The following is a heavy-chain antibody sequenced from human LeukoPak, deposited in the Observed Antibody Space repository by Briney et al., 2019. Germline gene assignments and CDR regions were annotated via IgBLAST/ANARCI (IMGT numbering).Heavy chain of an antibody. D-gene: IGHD1-26*01. V-gene: IGHV1-18*04. J-gene: IGHJ4*02. CDR1: GYTFTGYY. CDR3: ARDRASGTYCLDY. Sequence: VASVKVSCKASGYTFTGYYMHWVRQAPGQGLEWMGWISAYNGNTNYAQKLQGRVTMTTDTSTSTAYMELRNLRSDDTAVYYCARDRASGTYCLDYWGQGTLVTVSS. CDR2: ISAYNGNT.